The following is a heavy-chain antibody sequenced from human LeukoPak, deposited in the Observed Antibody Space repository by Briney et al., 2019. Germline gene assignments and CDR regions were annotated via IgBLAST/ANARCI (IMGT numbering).Heavy chain of an antibody. J-gene: IGHJ3*02. V-gene: IGHV4-30-4*08. CDR3: ARALGDYDFWSGTPTYDAFDI. CDR2: IYYSGST. Sequence: SETLSLTCTVSGGSISSGDYYWGWIRQPRGKGREWIGYIYYSGSTYYNPSLKSLVTISVDTSKNQFSLKLSSVTAADTAVYYCARALGDYDFWSGTPTYDAFDIWGQGTMVTVSS. CDR1: GGSISSGDYY. D-gene: IGHD3-3*01.